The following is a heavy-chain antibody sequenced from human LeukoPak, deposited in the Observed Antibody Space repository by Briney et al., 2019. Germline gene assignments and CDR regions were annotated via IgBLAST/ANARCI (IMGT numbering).Heavy chain of an antibody. Sequence: PGRSLRLSCAASGFTFSSYGKHWVRQAPGKGLEWVAVIWYDGSNKYYADSVKGRFTISRDNSKNTLYLQMNSLRAEDTAVYYCARDLLAVAGTKSNGMDVWGQGTTVTVSS. J-gene: IGHJ6*02. CDR1: GFTFSSYG. CDR2: IWYDGSNK. D-gene: IGHD6-19*01. V-gene: IGHV3-33*01. CDR3: ARDLLAVAGTKSNGMDV.